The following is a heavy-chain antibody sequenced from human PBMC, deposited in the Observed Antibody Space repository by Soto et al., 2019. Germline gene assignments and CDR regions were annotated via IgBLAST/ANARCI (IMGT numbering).Heavy chain of an antibody. V-gene: IGHV3-7*01. CDR2: INRDGSDK. D-gene: IGHD2-21*01. Sequence: EVQLVESGGGLVLPGGSLRLSCAASGFTFSSHYMRWVRQAPGKGLEWVANINRDGSDKNYVDSVKGRFTISRDNAKNSLYMQMNSLRAEDTDVYYCGRDCGVRRIDYWGQGTLVTVSS. J-gene: IGHJ4*02. CDR1: GFTFSSHY. CDR3: GRDCGVRRIDY.